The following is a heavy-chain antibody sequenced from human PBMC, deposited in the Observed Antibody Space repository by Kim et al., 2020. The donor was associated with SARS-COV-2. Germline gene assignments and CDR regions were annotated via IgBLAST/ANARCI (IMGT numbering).Heavy chain of an antibody. J-gene: IGHJ1*01. Sequence: GGSLTVSCTVSGFSVTNYWMSWVRQAPGKGLQWVASLRHDGTGKFYADSVDGRFTISRDIAQNSASLHMNSLRGEDSAVYFCARSISQEESPRIGVYFQHWGQGTLVTVSS. CDR1: GFSVTNYW. V-gene: IGHV3-7*01. CDR2: LRHDGTGK. CDR3: ARSISQEESPRIGVYFQH.